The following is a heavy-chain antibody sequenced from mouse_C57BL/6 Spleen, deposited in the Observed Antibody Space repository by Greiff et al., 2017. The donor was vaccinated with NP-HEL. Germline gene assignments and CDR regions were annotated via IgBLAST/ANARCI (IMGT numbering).Heavy chain of an antibody. CDR1: GYTFTSYW. V-gene: IGHV1-69*01. D-gene: IGHD3-2*02. Sequence: QVHVKQPGAELVMPGASVKLSCKASGYTFTSYWMHWVKQRPGQGLEWIGEIDPSDSYTNYNQKFKGKSTLTVDKSSSTAYMQLSSLTSEDSAVYYCARQTAQAISWFAYWGQGTLVTVSA. J-gene: IGHJ3*01. CDR2: IDPSDSYT. CDR3: ARQTAQAISWFAY.